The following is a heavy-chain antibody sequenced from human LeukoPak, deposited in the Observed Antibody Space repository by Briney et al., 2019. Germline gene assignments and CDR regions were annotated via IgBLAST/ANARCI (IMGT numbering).Heavy chain of an antibody. J-gene: IGHJ4*02. CDR2: ISGSSSYI. V-gene: IGHV3-21*01. CDR3: ARDSRGWTAAAGNHDY. CDR1: GFTFSSYN. D-gene: IGHD6-13*01. Sequence: PGGSLRLSCAASGFTFSSYNMNWVRQAPGKGLEWVSSISGSSSYIYYADSVKGRFNISRGNAKNSLYLEMNSLRAEDTAVYYCARDSRGWTAAAGNHDYWGQGTLVTVSS.